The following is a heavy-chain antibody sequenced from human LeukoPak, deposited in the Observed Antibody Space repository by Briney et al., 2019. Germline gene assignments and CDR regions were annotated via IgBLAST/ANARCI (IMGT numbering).Heavy chain of an antibody. J-gene: IGHJ4*02. CDR1: VFTFSNYA. CDR2: ISGSGEST. V-gene: IGHV3-23*01. Sequence: PGGSLRLSCAASVFTFSNYAISWIRQAPGKGVEWVSEISGSGESTYYGDSVKGGFTISRDNSKNTLYLQMNSQRAGDTAVYYCAREHWDLDYWGQGTLVTVSS. CDR3: AREHWDLDY. D-gene: IGHD7-27*01.